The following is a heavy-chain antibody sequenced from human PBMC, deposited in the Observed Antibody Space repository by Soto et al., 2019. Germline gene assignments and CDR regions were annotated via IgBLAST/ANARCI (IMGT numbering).Heavy chain of an antibody. Sequence: SETLSLTCTVSGYSISSGYFWGWIRQPPGKGLEWIGGIYHSGSTSYNPSLKGRVTISADTSKNQFSLKLTSVTAADTAVYYCARDTAYFDYWGQGTLVTVSS. CDR2: IYHSGST. D-gene: IGHD4-17*01. J-gene: IGHJ4*02. CDR1: GYSISSGYF. V-gene: IGHV4-38-2*02. CDR3: ARDTAYFDY.